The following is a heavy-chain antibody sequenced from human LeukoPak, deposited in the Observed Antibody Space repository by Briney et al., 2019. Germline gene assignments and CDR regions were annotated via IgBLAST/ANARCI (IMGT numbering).Heavy chain of an antibody. Sequence: ASVKVSCKASGGTFSSYAISWVRQAPGQGLEWMGGIIPIFGTANYAQKFQGGVTITTDEPTSTAYMELSSLRSEDTAVYYCATTAAGTDYYYYMDVWGKGTTVTVSS. J-gene: IGHJ6*03. D-gene: IGHD6-13*01. CDR2: IIPIFGTA. CDR1: GGTFSSYA. CDR3: ATTAAGTDYYYYMDV. V-gene: IGHV1-69*05.